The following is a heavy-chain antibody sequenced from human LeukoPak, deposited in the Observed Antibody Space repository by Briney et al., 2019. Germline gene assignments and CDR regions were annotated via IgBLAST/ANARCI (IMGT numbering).Heavy chain of an antibody. Sequence: GGPLRLSCAASGFTFSSYEMNWVRQAPGKGLEWVSYISSSGSTIYYADSVKGRFTISRDNAKNSLYLQMNSLRAEDTAVYYCEELGITMIGGVWGKGTTVTISS. V-gene: IGHV3-48*03. CDR2: ISSSGSTI. J-gene: IGHJ6*04. CDR3: EELGITMIGGV. CDR1: GFTFSSYE. D-gene: IGHD3-10*02.